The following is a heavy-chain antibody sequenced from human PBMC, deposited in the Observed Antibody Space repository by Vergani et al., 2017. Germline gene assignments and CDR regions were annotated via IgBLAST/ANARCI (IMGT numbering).Heavy chain of an antibody. D-gene: IGHD2-15*01. Sequence: QVQLVQSGAEVKKPGASVKVSCKASGGTFSSYAISWVRQAPGQGLEWMGRIIPIFGTANYAQKFQGRVTMTRNTSISTAYMELSSLRSEDTAVYYCARGYCSGGSCYQYGYWGQGTLVTVSS. V-gene: IGHV1-69*06. CDR2: IIPIFGTA. CDR1: GGTFSSYA. CDR3: ARGYCSGGSCYQYGY. J-gene: IGHJ4*02.